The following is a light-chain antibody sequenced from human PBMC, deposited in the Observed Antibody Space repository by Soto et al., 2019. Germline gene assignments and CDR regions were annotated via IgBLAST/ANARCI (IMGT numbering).Light chain of an antibody. CDR2: GNG. V-gene: IGLV1-40*01. CDR3: QSYDSSLSGSEV. J-gene: IGLJ1*01. Sequence: QSLLTQPPSVSLAPGQRVTISCTGSSSNIGAGHDVHWYQHLPGTAPKLLIYGNGNRPSGVPDRFSGSKSGTSASLAITGLQTEDEADYYCQSYDSSLSGSEVFGTGTKV. CDR1: SSNIGAGHD.